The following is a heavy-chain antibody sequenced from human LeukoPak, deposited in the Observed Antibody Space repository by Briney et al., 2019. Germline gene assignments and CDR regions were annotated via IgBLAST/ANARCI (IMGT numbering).Heavy chain of an antibody. CDR3: ARAPYLSSGS. V-gene: IGHV4-61*02. Sequence: PSETLSLTCTVSGGSISSGSYYWSWIRQPAGKGLEWIGRIYTSGSTNYNPSLKSRVTISVDTSKNQFSLKLSSVTAADTAVYYCARAPYLSSGSWGQGILVAVSS. J-gene: IGHJ3*01. D-gene: IGHD3-22*01. CDR2: IYTSGST. CDR1: GGSISSGSYY.